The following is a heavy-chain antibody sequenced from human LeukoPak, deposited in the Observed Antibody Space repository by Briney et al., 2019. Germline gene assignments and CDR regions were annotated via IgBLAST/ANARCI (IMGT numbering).Heavy chain of an antibody. CDR1: GFTLSSYA. Sequence: GGSLRLSCTGSGFTLSSYAMNWVRRATGQGLEWVLSISSSSSDIYYTDSVKGRFTISRDNAKNSLYLQMNSLRAEDTAVYYCVTDYGGSSGAFDIWGQGTMVTVSS. CDR2: ISSSSSDI. V-gene: IGHV3-21*01. J-gene: IGHJ3*02. D-gene: IGHD4-23*01. CDR3: VTDYGGSSGAFDI.